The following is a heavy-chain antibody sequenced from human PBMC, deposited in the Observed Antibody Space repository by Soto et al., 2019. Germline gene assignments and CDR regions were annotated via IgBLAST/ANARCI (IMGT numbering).Heavy chain of an antibody. D-gene: IGHD3-22*01. V-gene: IGHV1-18*01. CDR1: GYTFTSYG. CDR2: ISAYNGNT. CDR3: ARDSVTMIPVDPEEAFDI. Sequence: ASVKVSCKASGYTFTSYGISWVRQAPGQGLEWMGWISAYNGNTNYAQKLQGRVTMTTDTSTSTAYMELRSLRSDDTAVYYCARDSVTMIPVDPEEAFDIWGQGTMVTVSS. J-gene: IGHJ3*02.